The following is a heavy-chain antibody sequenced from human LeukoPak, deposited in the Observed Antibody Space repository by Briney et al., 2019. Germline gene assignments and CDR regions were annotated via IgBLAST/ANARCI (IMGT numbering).Heavy chain of an antibody. J-gene: IGHJ5*02. CDR2: IYYSGTT. V-gene: IGHV4-59*12. CDR3: ARDKGYQLPQYNWFDP. Sequence: PSETLSLTCTVSGGSISSYYWSWIRQPPGKGLEWIGYIYYSGTTNYNPSLKSRVTMSVDTSKNQFSLKLSSVTAADTAVYYCARDKGYQLPQYNWFDPWGQGTLVTVSS. D-gene: IGHD2-2*01. CDR1: GGSISSYY.